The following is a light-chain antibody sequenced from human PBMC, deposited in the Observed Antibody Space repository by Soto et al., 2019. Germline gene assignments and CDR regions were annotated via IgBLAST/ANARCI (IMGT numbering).Light chain of an antibody. Sequence: QSVLTQPPSASGSAGQSVAISCTCPTNDVGGFNYVSWYQQHPGRVPKLIIYEVDKRPSGVPDRFSGSKSGNTASLTVSGLQADDEADYYCTSYAGNSNYVFGTGTKVTVL. CDR2: EVD. CDR1: TNDVGGFNY. J-gene: IGLJ1*01. V-gene: IGLV2-8*01. CDR3: TSYAGNSNYV.